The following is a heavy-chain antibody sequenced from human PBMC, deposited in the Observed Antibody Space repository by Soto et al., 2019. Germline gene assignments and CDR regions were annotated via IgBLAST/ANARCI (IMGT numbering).Heavy chain of an antibody. CDR2: INSGGEYV. CDR3: ATDGAAGAAMGV. Sequence: EVQLVESGGGLVKPGGSLSLTGAASGLTSSTYGMNWVRQAPGKGLEWVSSINSGGEYVGYADSGTGRLTISRDTAKNSLYLQLDSLRVEDTAVYYCATDGAAGAAMGVWGQGTTVTVSS. D-gene: IGHD6-13*01. V-gene: IGHV3-21*01. J-gene: IGHJ6*02. CDR1: GLTSSTYG.